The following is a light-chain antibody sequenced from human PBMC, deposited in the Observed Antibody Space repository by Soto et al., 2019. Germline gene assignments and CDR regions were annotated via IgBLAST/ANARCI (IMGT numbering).Light chain of an antibody. J-gene: IGLJ2*01. CDR1: SSDVGSYNL. CDR3: SSYTSSIDVV. Sequence: QSALTQPASVSGSPGQSITISCTGTSSDVGSYNLVSWYQEHPGKAPKLMIYEGSERPSGVSNRFSGSKSDNTASLTISGLQAEDEADYYCSSYTSSIDVVFGGGTKLTVL. CDR2: EGS. V-gene: IGLV2-14*02.